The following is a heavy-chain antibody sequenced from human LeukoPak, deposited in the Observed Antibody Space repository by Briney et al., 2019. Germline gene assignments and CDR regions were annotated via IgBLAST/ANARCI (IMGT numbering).Heavy chain of an antibody. Sequence: NPSQTLSLTCTVSGGSISSGSYYWSWIRQPAGKGLEWIGRIYTSGSTNYNPSLKSRVTISVDTSKNQFSLKLSSVTAADTAVYYCARRGRGSGWLLLAFRSADAFDIWGQGTMVTVSS. CDR3: ARRGRGSGWLLLAFRSADAFDI. D-gene: IGHD6-19*01. CDR2: IYTSGST. V-gene: IGHV4-61*02. CDR1: GGSISSGSYY. J-gene: IGHJ3*02.